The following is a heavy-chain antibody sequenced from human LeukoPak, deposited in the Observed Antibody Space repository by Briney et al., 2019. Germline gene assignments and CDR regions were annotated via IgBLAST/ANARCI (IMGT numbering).Heavy chain of an antibody. CDR2: IQYDLSQK. D-gene: IGHD3/OR15-3a*01. J-gene: IGHJ3*02. CDR1: GFTFNSYG. V-gene: IGHV3-30*02. Sequence: GGSLRLSCAASGFTFNSYGIHWVRQAPGKGLEWVTFIQYDLSQKYYADSVKGRFFISRDNLKNTVYLQMSSLRIEDTAVYFCAREGSGLVIHAFDIWGLGTMVTVSS. CDR3: AREGSGLVIHAFDI.